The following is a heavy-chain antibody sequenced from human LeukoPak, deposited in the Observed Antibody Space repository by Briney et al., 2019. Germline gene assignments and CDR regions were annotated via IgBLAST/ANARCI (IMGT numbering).Heavy chain of an antibody. CDR1: GFMFSDYY. D-gene: IGHD3-22*01. Sequence: GGSLRLSCAASGFMFSDYYMSWMRQAPGKGLEWVSAISGSGGSTYYADSVKGRFTISRDNSKNTLYLQMNSLRAEDTAVYYCAKGQRITMIVVVITNLGPAFDYWGQGTLVTVSS. J-gene: IGHJ4*02. CDR2: ISGSGGST. CDR3: AKGQRITMIVVVITNLGPAFDY. V-gene: IGHV3-23*01.